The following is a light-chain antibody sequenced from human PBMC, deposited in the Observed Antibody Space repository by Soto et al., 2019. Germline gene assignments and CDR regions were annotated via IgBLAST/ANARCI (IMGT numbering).Light chain of an antibody. CDR1: QSINNW. V-gene: IGKV1-5*01. Sequence: DVQMTQSPSSLSASVGDRVTITCRASQSINNWLAWYQQKPGKAPKFLIYDASTLETGVPSRFSGSASGTEFTLTISGLQPEDVASYYCQQYDTYPLTFGGGTRAELQ. CDR2: DAS. J-gene: IGKJ4*01. CDR3: QQYDTYPLT.